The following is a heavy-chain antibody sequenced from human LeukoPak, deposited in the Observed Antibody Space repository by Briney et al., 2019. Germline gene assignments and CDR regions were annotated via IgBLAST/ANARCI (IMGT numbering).Heavy chain of an antibody. V-gene: IGHV4-59*01. CDR2: IYYSGST. Sequence: PSETLSLTCTVSGGSISSYYWSWIRQPPGKGLEWIGYIYYSGSTNYNPSLKSRVTISVDTSKNQFSLKLSSVTAADTAVYYCARMMVRGVNQIRYYFDYWGQGTLVTVSS. J-gene: IGHJ4*02. CDR1: GGSISSYY. CDR3: ARMMVRGVNQIRYYFDY. D-gene: IGHD3-10*01.